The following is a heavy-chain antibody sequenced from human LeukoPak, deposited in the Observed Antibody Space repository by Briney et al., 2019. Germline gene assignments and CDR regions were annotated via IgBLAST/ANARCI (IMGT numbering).Heavy chain of an antibody. V-gene: IGHV3-7*04. J-gene: IGHJ4*02. CDR1: GFTFSDYW. D-gene: IGHD1-1*01. CDR2: IKFDESEN. CDR3: ARVTTNGYFEY. Sequence: GGSLRLSCAASGFTFSDYWMSWVRQAPGKGLEWVASIKFDESENHYMDSVKGRFTISRDSAKSSLYLQMNSLRAEDTAVYFCARVTTNGYFEYWGQGSLVTVSP.